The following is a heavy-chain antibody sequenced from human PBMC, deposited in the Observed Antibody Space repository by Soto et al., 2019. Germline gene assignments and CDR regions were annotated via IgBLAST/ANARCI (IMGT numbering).Heavy chain of an antibody. D-gene: IGHD2-15*01. Sequence: GGSLRLSCEGPGFTFSDYGFHWVRQAPGKGLEWVAMISYDGSDRYYRDSVQGRFTISRDDSKNTVFLQMNSLRTEDTAMYYCARSTYCNGGSCYPQYWGPGTLVTSPQ. V-gene: IGHV3-30*03. CDR2: ISYDGSDR. CDR1: GFTFSDYG. CDR3: ARSTYCNGGSCYPQY. J-gene: IGHJ4*02.